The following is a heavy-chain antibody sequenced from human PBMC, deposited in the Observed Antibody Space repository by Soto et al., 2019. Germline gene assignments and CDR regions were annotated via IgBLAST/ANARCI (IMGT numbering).Heavy chain of an antibody. CDR3: ATGPDYCDY. CDR2: IDHGDSDT. V-gene: IGHV5-51*01. J-gene: IGHJ4*02. CDR1: GYSFTTYW. Sequence: GESPKISCEGSGYSFTTYWISWVRQMPGKGLEWMGIIDHGDSDTRFSPSFQGQVTIPVDKSITTAYVEWSSLKASDTAMDYCATGPDYCDYWGQGTLVTVSS.